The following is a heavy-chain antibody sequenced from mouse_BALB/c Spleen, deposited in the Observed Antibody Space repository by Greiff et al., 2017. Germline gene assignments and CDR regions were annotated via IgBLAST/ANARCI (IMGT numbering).Heavy chain of an antibody. J-gene: IGHJ1*01. CDR3: TRGGDYDRVSYIDV. D-gene: IGHD2-4*01. CDR1: GFTFSSYT. CDR2: ISSGGSYT. V-gene: IGHV5-6-4*01. Sequence: EVHLVESGGGLVKPGGSLKLSCAASGFTFSSYTMSWVRQTPEKRLEWVATISSGGSYTYYPDSVTGRFTISRDNAKNTLYLQLSSLKSEDTAMYYCTRGGDYDRVSYIDVWGAGTTVTVSS.